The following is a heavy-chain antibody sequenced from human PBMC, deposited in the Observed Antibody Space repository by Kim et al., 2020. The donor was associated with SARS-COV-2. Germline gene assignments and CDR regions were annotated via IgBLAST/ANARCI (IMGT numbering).Heavy chain of an antibody. CDR2: ISAYNGNT. CDR3: ARDSPRIAAAGTEGY. CDR1: GYTFTSYG. D-gene: IGHD6-13*01. V-gene: IGHV1-18*01. Sequence: ASVKVSCKASGYTFTSYGISWVRQAPGQGLEWMGWISAYNGNTNYAQKLQGRVTMTTDTSTSTAYMELRSRGSDDTAVYYCARDSPRIAAAGTEGYWGQGTLVTDSS. J-gene: IGHJ4*02.